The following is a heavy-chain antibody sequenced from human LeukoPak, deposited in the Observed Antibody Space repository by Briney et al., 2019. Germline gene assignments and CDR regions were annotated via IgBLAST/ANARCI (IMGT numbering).Heavy chain of an antibody. J-gene: IGHJ5*02. V-gene: IGHV1-46*01. CDR1: GYTFTSYY. D-gene: IGHD2-2*01. CDR3: ARVLSVVVPAATNWFDP. CDR2: INPSGGST. Sequence: ASVKVSCKASGYTFTSYYMHWVRQAPGQGLEWMGIINPSGGSTSYAQKFQGRVTMTRDMSTSTVYMELSSLRSDDTAVYYCARVLSVVVPAATNWFDPWGQGTLVTVSS.